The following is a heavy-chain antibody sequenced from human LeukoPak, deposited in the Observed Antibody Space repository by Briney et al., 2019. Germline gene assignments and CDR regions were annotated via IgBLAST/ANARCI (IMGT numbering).Heavy chain of an antibody. CDR2: IYTSGST. Sequence: SETLSLTCTVSGGSISSGDYYWSWIRQPAGKGLEWIGRIYTSGSTNYNPSLKSRVTMSVDTSKNQFSLKLSSVTAADTAVYYCASGPSGWYGGEVYWGQGTLVTVSS. CDR1: GGSISSGDYY. D-gene: IGHD6-19*01. CDR3: ASGPSGWYGGEVY. V-gene: IGHV4-61*02. J-gene: IGHJ4*02.